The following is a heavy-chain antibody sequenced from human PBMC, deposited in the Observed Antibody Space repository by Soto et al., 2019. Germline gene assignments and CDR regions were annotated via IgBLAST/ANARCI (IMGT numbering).Heavy chain of an antibody. V-gene: IGHV3-21*01. CDR3: ARDLGSSWTIDY. CDR1: GFTFSSYS. J-gene: IGHJ4*02. CDR2: ISSSSSYI. D-gene: IGHD6-13*01. Sequence: EVQLVESGGGLVKPGGSLRLSCAASGFTFSSYSMNWVRQAPGKGLEWVSSISSSSSYIYYADSVKGRFTISRDNDKNSLYLQMNSLRAEDTAVYYCARDLGSSWTIDYWGQGTLVTVSS.